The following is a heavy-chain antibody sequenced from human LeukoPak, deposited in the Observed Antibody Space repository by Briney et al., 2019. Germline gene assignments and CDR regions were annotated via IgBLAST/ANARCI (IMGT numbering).Heavy chain of an antibody. CDR2: IWYDGSNK. J-gene: IGHJ6*03. D-gene: IGHD1-14*01. CDR3: AKDSNPAGYYYMDV. V-gene: IGHV3-33*06. Sequence: PGRSLRLSCAASGFTFSTYGMYWVRQAPGKGLDWVAVIWYDGSNKYYADSVKGRFTISRDNSKNTLYLQMNSLRAEDTAVYYCAKDSNPAGYYYMDVWGKETTVTVSS. CDR1: GFTFSTYG.